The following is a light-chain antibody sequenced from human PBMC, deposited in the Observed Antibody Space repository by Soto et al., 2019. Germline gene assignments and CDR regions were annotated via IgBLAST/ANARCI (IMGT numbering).Light chain of an antibody. CDR3: YSFTGISTSLFV. J-gene: IGLJ1*01. CDR2: EVT. CDR1: SRDIGTSNL. V-gene: IGLV2-23*02. Sequence: QSVLTQPASVSGSPGQSITISCTGSSRDIGTSNLVSWYQQYPGKAPKLIIYEVTKRPSGISYRFSDSKSGNTASLTISGLQPEDEATYYCYSFTGISTSLFVFGTGTMVTVL.